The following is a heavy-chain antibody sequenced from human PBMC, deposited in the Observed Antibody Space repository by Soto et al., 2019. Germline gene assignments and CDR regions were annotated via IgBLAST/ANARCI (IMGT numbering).Heavy chain of an antibody. Sequence: QVQLVQSGAEVKKPGSSVKVSCKASGGTFSSYAISWVRQAPGQGLEWMGGIIPSFGTANYAQKFQGRVTITADESTSTAYMELSSMRSEDTAVYYCARVVSSSWQDRRPNYYGMDVWGQGTTVTVSS. J-gene: IGHJ6*02. CDR1: GGTFSSYA. CDR2: IIPSFGTA. D-gene: IGHD6-13*01. CDR3: ARVVSSSWQDRRPNYYGMDV. V-gene: IGHV1-69*01.